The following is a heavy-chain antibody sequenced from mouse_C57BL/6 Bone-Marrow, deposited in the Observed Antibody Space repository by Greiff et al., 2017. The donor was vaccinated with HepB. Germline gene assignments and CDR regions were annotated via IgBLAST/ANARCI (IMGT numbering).Heavy chain of an antibody. J-gene: IGHJ1*03. Sequence: EVKLMESGGGLVKPGGSLKLSCAASGFTFSDYGMHWVRQAPEKGLEWVAYISSGSSTIYYADTVKGRFTISRDNAKNTLFLQMTSLRSEDTAMYYCALYDYWYFDVWGTGTTVTVSS. V-gene: IGHV5-17*01. CDR3: ALYDYWYFDV. CDR1: GFTFSDYG. CDR2: ISSGSSTI. D-gene: IGHD2-3*01.